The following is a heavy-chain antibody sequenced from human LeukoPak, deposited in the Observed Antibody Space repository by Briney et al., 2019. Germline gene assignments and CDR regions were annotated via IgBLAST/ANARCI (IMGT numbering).Heavy chain of an antibody. V-gene: IGHV3-66*04. D-gene: IGHD1-26*01. Sequence: PGGSLRLSCAASGFTVSSNYMNWVRQAPGKGLEWVSVIYSGGSTYYADSVKGRFTISRDDSKNTLYLQMNSLRAEDTAVYYCARRGSAKAFDYGGQGTLVTVSS. CDR2: IYSGGST. CDR1: GFTVSSNY. CDR3: ARRGSAKAFDY. J-gene: IGHJ4*02.